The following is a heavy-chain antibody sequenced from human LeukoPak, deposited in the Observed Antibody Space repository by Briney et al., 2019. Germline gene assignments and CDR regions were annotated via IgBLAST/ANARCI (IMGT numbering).Heavy chain of an antibody. CDR1: GFTFSTYW. CDR2: IKQDGSEK. D-gene: IGHD2-2*01. CDR3: AGGYCSSTSCGGRYNKSRSSHKTPPDV. V-gene: IGHV3-7*01. J-gene: IGHJ6*04. Sequence: GGSLRLSCAASGFTFSTYWMSWVRQAPGKGLEWVANIKQDGSEKNYVDSVKGRFTISRDNAQNSLYLQMNSLRAEDTAVYYCAGGYCSSTSCGGRYNKSRSSHKTPPDVWGKGTTVTVSS.